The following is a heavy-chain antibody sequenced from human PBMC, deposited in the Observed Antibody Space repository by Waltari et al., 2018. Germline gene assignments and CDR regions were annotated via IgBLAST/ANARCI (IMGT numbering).Heavy chain of an antibody. V-gene: IGHV4-39*07. J-gene: IGHJ4*02. CDR1: GGSISSSSYH. D-gene: IGHD1-26*01. CDR3: ARGRKGSGYYFDY. Sequence: QLQLQESGPGLVKPSETLSLTCSVSGGSISSSSYHWGWIRQSPGQGLEWIGTIDYSGSTYYNPSLKSRVTISVDTSKNQFSLELRPVTAADTAVYYCARGRKGSGYYFDYWGQGTLVTVSS. CDR2: IDYSGST.